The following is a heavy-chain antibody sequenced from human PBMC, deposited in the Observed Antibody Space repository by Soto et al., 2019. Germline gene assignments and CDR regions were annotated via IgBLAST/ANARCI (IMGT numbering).Heavy chain of an antibody. Sequence: QVQLVQSGAEVKKPGASVKVSCKASGYTFTSYGISWVRQAPGQGLEWMGWISAYNGNTNYAQKLQGRVTMTTDTSTSTAYMELRSLRSADTAVYYCARDMNSYYDILTGYYPADYWGQGTLVTVSS. CDR1: GYTFTSYG. D-gene: IGHD3-9*01. CDR2: ISAYNGNT. CDR3: ARDMNSYYDILTGYYPADY. V-gene: IGHV1-18*01. J-gene: IGHJ4*02.